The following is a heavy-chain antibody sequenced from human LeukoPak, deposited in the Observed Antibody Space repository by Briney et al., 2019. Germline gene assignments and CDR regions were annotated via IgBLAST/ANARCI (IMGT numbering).Heavy chain of an antibody. CDR2: IYTSGST. J-gene: IGHJ4*02. CDR1: GGSISSYY. V-gene: IGHV4-4*07. CDR3: ARGPDYYDSSGYYHLDY. D-gene: IGHD3-22*01. Sequence: SETLSLTCTVSGGSISSYYRSWIRQPAGKGLEWIGRIYTSGSTNYNPSLKSRVTMSVDTSKNQFSLKLSSVTAADTAVYYCARGPDYYDSSGYYHLDYWGQGTLVTVSS.